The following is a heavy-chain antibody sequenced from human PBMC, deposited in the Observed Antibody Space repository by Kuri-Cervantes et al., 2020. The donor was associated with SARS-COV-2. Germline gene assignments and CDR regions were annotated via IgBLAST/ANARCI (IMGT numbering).Heavy chain of an antibody. Sequence: SCAVSGGSISSSNWWSWVRQPPGRGLEWFWEIYRSGSTNYNPSLKSRVTISVDKSKNQFSLKLSSVTAADTAVYYCARLGGYCSGGSCYYNWFDPWGQGTLVTVSS. D-gene: IGHD2-15*01. CDR1: GGSISSSNW. CDR3: ARLGGYCSGGSCYYNWFDP. CDR2: IYRSGST. J-gene: IGHJ5*02. V-gene: IGHV4-4*02.